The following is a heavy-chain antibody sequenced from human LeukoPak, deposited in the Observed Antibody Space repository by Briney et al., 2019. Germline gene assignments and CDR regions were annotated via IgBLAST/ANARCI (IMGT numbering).Heavy chain of an antibody. J-gene: IGHJ6*04. CDR1: AATFTSYA. D-gene: IGHD3-9*01. V-gene: IGHV1-69*06. Sequence: SVKLSCKASAATFTSYAISWVRQAPGQGLERKGGTIPIFGTANHPQKFQGRATITANKSTSTAYMEMSSLRSEDTAVYYCARVSPDILTGYYRGSMDVWGKGTTVTVSS. CDR3: ARVSPDILTGYYRGSMDV. CDR2: TIPIFGTA.